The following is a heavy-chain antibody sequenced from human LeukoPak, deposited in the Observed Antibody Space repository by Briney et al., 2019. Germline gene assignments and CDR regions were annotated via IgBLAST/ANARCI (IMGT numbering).Heavy chain of an antibody. D-gene: IGHD6-19*01. CDR2: INPNSGGT. J-gene: IGHJ4*02. CDR3: ARDFKLGSGWYPGY. V-gene: IGHV1-2*02. CDR1: GYTFTGYY. Sequence: GASVKVSCKASGYTFTGYYMHWVRQAPGQGLEWMGWINPNSGGTNYAQKFQGRVTMTRDTSISTAYMELSRLRSDDPAVYYCARDFKLGSGWYPGYWGQGTLVTVSS.